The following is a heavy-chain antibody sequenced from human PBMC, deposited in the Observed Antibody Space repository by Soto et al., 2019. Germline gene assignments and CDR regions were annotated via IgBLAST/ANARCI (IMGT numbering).Heavy chain of an antibody. CDR3: ARDLYRAGQIDY. CDR2: IWYDGSHN. V-gene: IGHV3-33*01. CDR1: GFTFSSYG. J-gene: IGHJ4*02. Sequence: GGSLRLSCAASGFTFSSYGMHWVRQAPGKGLEWVAFIWYDGSHNYYADSVKGRFTISRDNSKNTPYLQMNSLRGEDTAIYYCARDLYRAGQIDYWGQGTLVTVSS. D-gene: IGHD6-13*01.